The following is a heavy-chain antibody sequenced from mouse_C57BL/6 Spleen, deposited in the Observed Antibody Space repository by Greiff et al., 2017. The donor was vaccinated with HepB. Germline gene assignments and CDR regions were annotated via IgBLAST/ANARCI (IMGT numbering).Heavy chain of an antibody. D-gene: IGHD2-14*01. V-gene: IGHV1-55*01. CDR3: ARSATKGAWFAY. Sequence: QVQLQQSGAELVKPGASVKMSCKASGYTFTSYWITWVKQRPGQGLEWIGDIYPGSGSTNYNEKFKSKATLTVDTSSSTAYMQLSSLTSEDSAVYYCARSATKGAWFAYWGQGTLVTVSA. CDR2: IYPGSGST. CDR1: GYTFTSYW. J-gene: IGHJ3*01.